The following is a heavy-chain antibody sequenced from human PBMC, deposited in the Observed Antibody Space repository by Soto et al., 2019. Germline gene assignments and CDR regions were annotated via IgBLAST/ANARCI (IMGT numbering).Heavy chain of an antibody. J-gene: IGHJ6*02. CDR1: GYSFTSYW. D-gene: IGHD6-13*01. CDR2: IYPGDSDT. Sequence: GESLKISCKGSGYSFTSYWIGWVRQMPGKGLEWMGIIYPGDSDTRYSPSFQGQVTISADKSISTAYLQWSSLKASDTAMYYCARLIAAAGFGHYYYGMDVWGQGTTVTVSS. V-gene: IGHV5-51*01. CDR3: ARLIAAAGFGHYYYGMDV.